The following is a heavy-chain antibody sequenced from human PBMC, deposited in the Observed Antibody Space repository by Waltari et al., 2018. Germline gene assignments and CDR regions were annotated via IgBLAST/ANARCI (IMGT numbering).Heavy chain of an antibody. J-gene: IGHJ4*02. CDR2: IDPSGGTT. D-gene: IGHD2-15*01. CDR3: ARSGGSSVFHF. Sequence: QVQLVQSGAELKKPGASEKISCKASGYTFTNYYLHWVRQAPGQGLEWMGVIDPSGGTTSYTQKFQGRVTMTRDTSTSTVYMELSSLRSEDTAVYFCARSGGSSVFHFWGQGTLVTVSS. CDR1: GYTFTNYY. V-gene: IGHV1-46*01.